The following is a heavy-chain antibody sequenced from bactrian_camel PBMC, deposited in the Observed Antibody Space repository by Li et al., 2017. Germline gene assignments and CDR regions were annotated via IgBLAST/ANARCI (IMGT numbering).Heavy chain of an antibody. V-gene: IGHV3S40*01. CDR3: APDSSPQMGCY. CDR2: TFTGGGST. D-gene: IGHD3*01. CDR1: GWYHIDYY. J-gene: IGHJ4*01. Sequence: VQLVESGGGSVQAGGSLRLTCLASGWYHIDYYMGWFRQAPGKERERVAATFTGGGSTLYADPVKGRFTISQNDAKNVVYLQMDNMKLDDTAMYYCAPDSSPQMGCYWTRGTQVTVS.